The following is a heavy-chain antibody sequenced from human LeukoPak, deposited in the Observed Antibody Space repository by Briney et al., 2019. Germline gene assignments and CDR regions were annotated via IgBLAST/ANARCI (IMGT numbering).Heavy chain of an antibody. CDR3: ARECSYGVTSGDYFDY. V-gene: IGHV1-2*02. D-gene: IGHD5-18*01. CDR2: INPNSGGT. J-gene: IGHJ4*02. Sequence: ASVKVSCKASGYTFTSYYMHWVRQAPGQGLEWMGWINPNSGGTNYAQKFQGRVTMTRDTSISTAYMELSRLRSDDTAVYYCARECSYGVTSGDYFDYWGQGTLVTVSS. CDR1: GYTFTSYY.